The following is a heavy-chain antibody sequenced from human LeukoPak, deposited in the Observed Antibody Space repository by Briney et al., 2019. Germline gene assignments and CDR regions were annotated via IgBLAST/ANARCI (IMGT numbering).Heavy chain of an antibody. V-gene: IGHV3-33*01. D-gene: IGHD3-22*01. CDR1: GFTFSSYG. CDR2: IWDDGSNK. CDR3: ATNDNYYDSSGYYPGRY. J-gene: IGHJ4*02. Sequence: PVGSLRLSCAASGFTFSSYGMDSGPQAPGKGLDCGVGIWDDGSNKHYADSVKGRFTISRDNSKNTLYLQMNRLRDDDTALYYCATNDNYYDSSGYYPGRYWGQGTLVTVS.